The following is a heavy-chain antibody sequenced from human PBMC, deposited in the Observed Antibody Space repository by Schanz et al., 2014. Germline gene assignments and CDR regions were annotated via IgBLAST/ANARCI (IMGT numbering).Heavy chain of an antibody. CDR2: IYIGGNT. Sequence: EVQLLESGGGLVQPGGSLRLSCAASGFSVGNKYMNWVRQAPGKGLEWVSFIYIGGNTYYADSVKGRFTISRDNSKNTVYIQMNSLRAEDTAVYFCAKDLGVDCGYGCFNWYFDLWGRGTLVTVSS. D-gene: IGHD2-21*01. CDR1: GFSVGNKY. V-gene: IGHV3-66*01. CDR3: AKDLGVDCGYGCFNWYFDL. J-gene: IGHJ2*01.